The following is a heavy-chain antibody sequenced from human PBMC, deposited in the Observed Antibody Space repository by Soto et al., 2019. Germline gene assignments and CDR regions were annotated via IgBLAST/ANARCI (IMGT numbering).Heavy chain of an antibody. V-gene: IGHV6-1*01. D-gene: IGHD6-19*01. CDR2: TYYRSKWYN. CDR1: GDSVSSNSAA. J-gene: IGHJ5*02. Sequence: PSQTLSLTCAISGDSVSSNSAAWNWIRQSPSRGLEWLGRTYYRSKWYNDYAVSVKSRITINPDTSKNQFSLQLNSVTPEDTAVYYCARDFCAEAALVGEYWFDPWGQGTLVTVSS. CDR3: ARDFCAEAALVGEYWFDP.